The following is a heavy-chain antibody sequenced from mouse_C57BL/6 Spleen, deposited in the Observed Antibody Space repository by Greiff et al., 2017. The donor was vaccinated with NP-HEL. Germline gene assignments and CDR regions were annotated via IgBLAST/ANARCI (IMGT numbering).Heavy chain of an antibody. CDR1: GFSFNTYA. J-gene: IGHJ2*01. CDR2: IRSKSNNYAT. V-gene: IGHV10-1*01. D-gene: IGHD2-4*01. CDR3: VRHSYDYALDY. Sequence: EVKLVESGGGLVQPKGSLKLSCAASGFSFNTYAMNWVRQAPGKGLEWVARIRSKSNNYATYYADSVKDRFTISRDDSESMLYLQMNNVKTEDTAMYYCVRHSYDYALDYWGQGTTLTVSS.